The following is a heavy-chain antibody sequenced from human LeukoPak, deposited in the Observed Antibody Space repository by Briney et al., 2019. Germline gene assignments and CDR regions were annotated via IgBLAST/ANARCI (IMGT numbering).Heavy chain of an antibody. CDR2: IYISGST. J-gene: IGHJ4*02. V-gene: IGHV4-61*02. D-gene: IGHD4-23*01. CDR3: ARGPMVVTHFDY. Sequence: PSETLSLTCTVSGGSMSSGSYYWSWIRQPAGKGLEWIGRIYISGSTNYNPPLKSRVTISVDTSKNQFSLKLSSVTAADTAVYYCARGPMVVTHFDYWGQGTLVTVSS. CDR1: GGSMSSGSYY.